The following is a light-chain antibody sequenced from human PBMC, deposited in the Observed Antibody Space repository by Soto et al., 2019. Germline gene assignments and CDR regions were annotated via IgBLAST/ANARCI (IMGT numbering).Light chain of an antibody. CDR1: QSISSR. V-gene: IGKV1-5*01. J-gene: IGKJ3*01. CDR3: QQYNSYQFT. CDR2: DAS. Sequence: DIQMTQSPSTRSATVGDRVTITFRASQSISSRLAWYPQKPGKAPKLMIYDASSLESGVPSRFRRSGSETEFTITLSSLQPDDFATYYCQQYNSYQFTFGPGTKVEIK.